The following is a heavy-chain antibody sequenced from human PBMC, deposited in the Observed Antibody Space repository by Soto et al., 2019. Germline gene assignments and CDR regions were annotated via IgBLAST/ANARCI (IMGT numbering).Heavy chain of an antibody. CDR1: GGSISSSSYY. CDR2: IYYSGST. CDR3: ARHIYEKQWLNNWFDP. V-gene: IGHV4-39*01. D-gene: IGHD6-19*01. J-gene: IGHJ5*02. Sequence: SETLSLTCTVSGGSISSSSYYWGWIRQPPGKGLEWIGSIYYSGSTYYNPSLKSRVTISVDTSKNQFSLKLSSVTAADTAAYYCARHIYEKQWLNNWFDPWGQGTLVTVSS.